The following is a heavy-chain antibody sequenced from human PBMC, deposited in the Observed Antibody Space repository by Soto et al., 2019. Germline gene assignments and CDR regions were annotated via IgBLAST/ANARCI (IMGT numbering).Heavy chain of an antibody. CDR3: ARSTIPYYFDY. CDR1: GGSFSGYY. J-gene: IGHJ4*02. Sequence: SETLSLTCAVYGGSFSGYYWSWIRQPPGKGLEWIGEINHSGSTNYNPSLKSRVTISVDTSKNQFSLKLSSVTAADTAVYYCARSTIPYYFDYWGRGTLVTVSS. V-gene: IGHV4-34*01. CDR2: INHSGST.